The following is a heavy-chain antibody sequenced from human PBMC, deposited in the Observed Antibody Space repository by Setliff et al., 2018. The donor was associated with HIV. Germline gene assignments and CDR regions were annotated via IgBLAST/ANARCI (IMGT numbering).Heavy chain of an antibody. CDR2: INPNSGDT. Sequence: ASVKVSCKASGYTFTAYYIHWVRQAPGQGLEWMGWINPNSGDTNYAQKFQGWVTMTRDTSTSTAYMELSRLRSDDTAVYYCARDVGATTSAFDPWGQGTLVTVSS. CDR3: ARDVGATTSAFDP. D-gene: IGHD1-26*01. J-gene: IGHJ5*02. CDR1: GYTFTAYY. V-gene: IGHV1-2*04.